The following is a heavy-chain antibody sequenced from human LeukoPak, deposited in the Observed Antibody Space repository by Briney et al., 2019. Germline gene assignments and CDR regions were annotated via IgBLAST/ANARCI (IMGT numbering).Heavy chain of an antibody. CDR2: IYYSGST. D-gene: IGHD3-22*01. Sequence: SETLFLTCTVSGGSISSSTYYWGWIRQPPGKGLEWIGIIYYSGSTYYNPSLKSRVTISVDTSKNQFSLKLSSVTAADTAVYYCASGIVDRSGYYSLFDYWGQGILVTVSS. J-gene: IGHJ4*02. V-gene: IGHV4-39*01. CDR1: GGSISSSTYY. CDR3: ASGIVDRSGYYSLFDY.